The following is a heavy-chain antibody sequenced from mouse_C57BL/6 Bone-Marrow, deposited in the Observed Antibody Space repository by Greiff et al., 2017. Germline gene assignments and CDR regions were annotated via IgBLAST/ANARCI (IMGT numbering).Heavy chain of an antibody. V-gene: IGHV1-74*01. CDR3: AIRRLRHWYCDV. D-gene: IGHD2-4*01. CDR1: GYTFTSYW. CDR2: IHPFDSDT. Sequence: QVHVKQSGAELVKPGASVKVSCKASGYTFTSYWMHWVKQRPGQGLEWIGRIHPFDSDTNYNQKFKGKATLTVDKSSSTAYMQLSSLTSEDSAVYYCAIRRLRHWYCDVWGTGTTVTVSS. J-gene: IGHJ1*03.